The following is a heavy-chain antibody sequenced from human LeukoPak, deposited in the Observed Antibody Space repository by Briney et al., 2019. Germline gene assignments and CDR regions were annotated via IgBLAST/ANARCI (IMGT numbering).Heavy chain of an antibody. Sequence: GGSLRLSCAASGFTVSSNYMSWVRQAPGKGLEWVSVIYSGGSTYYADSVKGRFTISRDNSKNTLYLQMNSLRAEDTAVYYCARDPDCSSTSCYGEGYWGQGTLVTVSS. V-gene: IGHV3-66*01. D-gene: IGHD2-2*01. CDR3: ARDPDCSSTSCYGEGY. J-gene: IGHJ4*02. CDR2: IYSGGST. CDR1: GFTVSSNY.